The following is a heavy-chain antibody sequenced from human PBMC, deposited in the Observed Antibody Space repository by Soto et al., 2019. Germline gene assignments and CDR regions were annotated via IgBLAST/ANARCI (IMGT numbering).Heavy chain of an antibody. V-gene: IGHV6-1*01. D-gene: IGHD5-12*01. CDR1: GASVSSNTAS. CDR3: AKGDNLGPKTGYAFDP. CDR2: TYFRSKWYN. J-gene: IGHJ5*02. Sequence: SQTLSLTCAISGASVSSNTASWNWIRQSPSRGLEWLGRTYFRSKWYNDYAVSVKSRIIINPDTSNNQFSLQLNSLTPEDTAVYFCAKGDNLGPKTGYAFDPWGQGIMVTVSS.